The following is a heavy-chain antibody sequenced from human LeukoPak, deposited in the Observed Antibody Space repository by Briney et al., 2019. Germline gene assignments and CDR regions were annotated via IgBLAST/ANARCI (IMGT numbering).Heavy chain of an antibody. CDR2: IYSGGYT. V-gene: IGHV3-66*01. D-gene: IGHD3-9*01. J-gene: IGHJ4*02. Sequence: GGSLRLSCAASGFTVTTNYMTWVRQAPGKGLEWVSIIYSGGYTDYADSVKGRFTISRDDSKNTLYLQMNSLRAKDTAVYYCARGSLLRYFDWPDWGQGTLVTVSS. CDR1: GFTVTTNY. CDR3: ARGSLLRYFDWPD.